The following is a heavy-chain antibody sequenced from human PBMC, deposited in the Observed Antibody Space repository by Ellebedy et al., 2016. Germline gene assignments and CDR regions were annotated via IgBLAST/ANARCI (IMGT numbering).Heavy chain of an antibody. CDR2: IYYSGST. J-gene: IGHJ2*01. D-gene: IGHD6-19*01. V-gene: IGHV4-39*01. CDR1: GGSISSSSYY. CDR3: SALQWLAPAWYFDL. Sequence: SETLSLTCTVSGGSISSSSYYWGWIRQPPGKGLEWIGSIYYSGSTYYNPSLKSRVTFSVDTSKNQFSLKLSSVTAADTAVYYCSALQWLAPAWYFDLWGRGTLVTVSS.